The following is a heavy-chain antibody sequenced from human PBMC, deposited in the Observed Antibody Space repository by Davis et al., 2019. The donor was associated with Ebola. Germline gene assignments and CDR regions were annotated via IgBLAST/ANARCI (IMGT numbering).Heavy chain of an antibody. CDR2: ICGFNTNT. CDR3: ARAPNYDVLTGTSSYYFDY. Sequence: ASVKVSCKSSGYTFTSYGLVWVRQAPGLGLEWMGWICGFNTNTNFAQKFQGRVTVSKDTSTNTAYMDLRSLTSDDTAIYSCARAPNYDVLTGTSSYYFDYWGQGTLVTVSS. CDR1: GYTFTSYG. J-gene: IGHJ4*02. D-gene: IGHD3-9*01. V-gene: IGHV1-18*04.